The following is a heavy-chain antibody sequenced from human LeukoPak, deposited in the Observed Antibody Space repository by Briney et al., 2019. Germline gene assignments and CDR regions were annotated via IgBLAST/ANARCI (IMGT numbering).Heavy chain of an antibody. J-gene: IGHJ4*02. CDR2: ISSSSSYI. D-gene: IGHD1-26*01. CDR1: GFTFSSYS. V-gene: IGHV3-21*01. CDR3: ARGIVGATVGARAIDY. Sequence: GGSLRLPCAASGFTFSSYSMNWVRQAPGKGLEWVSSISSSSSYIYYADSVKGRFTISRDNAKNSLYLQMNSLRAEDTAVYYCARGIVGATVGARAIDYWGQGTLVTVSS.